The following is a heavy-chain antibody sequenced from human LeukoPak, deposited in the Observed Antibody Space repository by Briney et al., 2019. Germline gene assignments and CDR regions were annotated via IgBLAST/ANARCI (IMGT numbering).Heavy chain of an antibody. J-gene: IGHJ3*02. CDR2: IVPIFTTT. CDR3: ARGFYSGSWDDAFDI. Sequence: SAKVSCKASGGTFSSYTFIWVRQAPGRGLEWMGAIVPIFTTTNFAQKFQGRVTITADESTRTAYMELNSLRSEDTAVYYCARGFYSGSWDDAFDIWGQGTMVTVSS. D-gene: IGHD1-26*01. V-gene: IGHV1-69*01. CDR1: GGTFSSYT.